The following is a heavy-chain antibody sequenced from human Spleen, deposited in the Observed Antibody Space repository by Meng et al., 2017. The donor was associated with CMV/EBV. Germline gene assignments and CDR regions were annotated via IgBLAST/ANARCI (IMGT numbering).Heavy chain of an antibody. CDR3: ARDLGHYYDSSGYYYFDY. V-gene: IGHV1-18*01. Sequence: ASVKVSCKASGGTFSSFAISWVRQAPGQGLEWMGWISAYNGNTNYAQKLQGRVTMTTDTSTSTAYMELRSLRSDDTAVYYCARDLGHYYDSSGYYYFDYCGQGTLVTVSS. CDR2: ISAYNGNT. J-gene: IGHJ4*02. D-gene: IGHD3-22*01. CDR1: GGTFSSFA.